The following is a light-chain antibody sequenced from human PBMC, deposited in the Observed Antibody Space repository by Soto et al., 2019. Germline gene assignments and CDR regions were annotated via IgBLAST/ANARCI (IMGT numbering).Light chain of an antibody. Sequence: QSVLTQSPSVSGAPGQLATIPCTGSSSKIGADSDSHCYQQLPGPAPKLLIYSNTNRPSGVPGRFSGSRSGTSASLAITGLQAEDEGDYYCQSYDSRLSAYVFGTGTKVTVL. CDR3: QSYDSRLSAYV. CDR2: SNT. V-gene: IGLV1-40*01. CDR1: SSKIGADSD. J-gene: IGLJ1*01.